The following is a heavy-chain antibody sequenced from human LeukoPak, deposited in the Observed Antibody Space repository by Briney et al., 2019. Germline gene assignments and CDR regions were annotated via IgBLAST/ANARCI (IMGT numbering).Heavy chain of an antibody. CDR2: IIPIFGTA. D-gene: IGHD2-2*01. Sequence: ASVKVSCKASGGTFSSYAISWVRQAPGQGLEWMGGIIPIFGTANYAQKFQGRVTITTDESTSTAYMELSSLRSEDTAVYYCASSSTDYYYYYMDVWGKGTTVTVSS. V-gene: IGHV1-69*05. CDR3: ASSSTDYYYYYMDV. J-gene: IGHJ6*03. CDR1: GGTFSSYA.